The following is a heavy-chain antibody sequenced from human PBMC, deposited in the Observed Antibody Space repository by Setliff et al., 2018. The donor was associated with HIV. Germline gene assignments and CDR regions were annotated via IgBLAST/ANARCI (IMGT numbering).Heavy chain of an antibody. J-gene: IGHJ4*02. CDR2: ISHSGDT. Sequence: PSETLSLTCAVYGGSFAASHWSWIRQSPGKGLEWIGEISHSGDTKYTPSLKGRLTISIDTSKKQFSLRLKSVTAADAAVYYCATDHVTMAGTRFDFWGQGTPGTVSS. D-gene: IGHD6-19*01. CDR3: ATDHVTMAGTRFDF. V-gene: IGHV4-34*01. CDR1: GGSFAASH.